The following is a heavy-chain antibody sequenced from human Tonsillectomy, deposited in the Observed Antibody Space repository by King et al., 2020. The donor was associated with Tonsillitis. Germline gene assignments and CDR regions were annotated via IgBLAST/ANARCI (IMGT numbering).Heavy chain of an antibody. J-gene: IGHJ4*02. CDR1: GYIFTNYD. D-gene: IGHD2-15*01. V-gene: IGHV1-8*02. Sequence: QLVQSGAEVKKPGASVKVSCKASGYIFTNYDINWVRQATGQGLEWMGWMNPNSGNTGYAQKFQGRVTMTRDTSISTAYMELSTLRSEDTAVYYCTRRVGYCTGGSCYHIDYWGQGTLVTVSS. CDR2: MNPNSGNT. CDR3: TRRVGYCTGGSCYHIDY.